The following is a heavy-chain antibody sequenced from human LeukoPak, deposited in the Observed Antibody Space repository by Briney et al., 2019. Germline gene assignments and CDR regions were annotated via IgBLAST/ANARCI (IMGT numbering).Heavy chain of an antibody. V-gene: IGHV4-59*06. J-gene: IGHJ4*02. Sequence: PSETLSLTCTVSGGSISSYYWSWIRQHPGKGLEWIGYIYYSGSTYYNPSLKSRVTISVDTSKNQFSLKLSSVTAADTAVYYCARDSYYDSSGFPHYWGQGTLVTVSS. CDR1: GGSISSYY. CDR2: IYYSGST. CDR3: ARDSYYDSSGFPHY. D-gene: IGHD3-22*01.